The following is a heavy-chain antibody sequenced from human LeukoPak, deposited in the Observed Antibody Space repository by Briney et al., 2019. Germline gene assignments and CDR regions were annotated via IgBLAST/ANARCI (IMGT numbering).Heavy chain of an antibody. CDR1: GFTFSSYA. D-gene: IGHD4-11*01. CDR2: ISGSGGST. V-gene: IGHV3-23*01. J-gene: IGHJ5*02. CDR3: AKDIDSNYVGWFDP. Sequence: PGGSLRLSCAASGFTFSSYAMSWVRQAPGKGLEWVSAISGSGGSTYYADSAKGRFTISRDNSKNTLYLQMNSLRAEDTAVYYCAKDIDSNYVGWFDPWGQGTLVTVSS.